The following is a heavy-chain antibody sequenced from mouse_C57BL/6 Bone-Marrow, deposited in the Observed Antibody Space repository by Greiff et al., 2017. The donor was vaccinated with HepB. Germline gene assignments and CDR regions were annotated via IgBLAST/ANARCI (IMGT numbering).Heavy chain of an antibody. V-gene: IGHV5-17*01. CDR2: ISSGSSTI. Sequence: EVKLQESGGGLVKPGGSLKLSCAASGFTFSDYGMHWVRQAPEKGLEWVAYISSGSSTIYYADTVKGRFTISRDNAKNTLFLQMTSLRSEDTAMYYCARWGSYGSSPPIAMDYWGQGTSVTVSS. CDR3: ARWGSYGSSPPIAMDY. D-gene: IGHD1-1*01. J-gene: IGHJ4*01. CDR1: GFTFSDYG.